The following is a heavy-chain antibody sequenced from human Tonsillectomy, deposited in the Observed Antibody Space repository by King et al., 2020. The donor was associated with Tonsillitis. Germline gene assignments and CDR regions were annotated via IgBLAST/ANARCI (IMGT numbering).Heavy chain of an antibody. CDR3: ARVGGYCSTTRCVDAFDI. Sequence: VTLKESGPALVKPTQTLTLTCTFSGFSLSTSGMRVSWIRQPPGKALEWLARIDWDDDKFYSTSLKTRLTISKDTSKNQVVLTMTNMDPVDTATYYCARVGGYCSTTRCVDAFDIWGQGTMVTVSS. V-gene: IGHV2-70*04. J-gene: IGHJ3*02. D-gene: IGHD2-2*01. CDR2: IDWDDDK. CDR1: GFSLSTSGMR.